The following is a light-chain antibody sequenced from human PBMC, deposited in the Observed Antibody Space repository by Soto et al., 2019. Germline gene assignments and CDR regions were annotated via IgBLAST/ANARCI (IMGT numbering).Light chain of an antibody. CDR2: GAS. CDR3: QQYNKWPPYT. Sequence: EIVMTQSPANLSVSPGERATLSCRASQSVSSNLAWYQQKPGQGPRLLIYGASPRATSIPARFSGSGSGTEFAPTITIMQSEDFAVYYCQQYNKWPPYTFGQGTKLEIK. CDR1: QSVSSN. J-gene: IGKJ2*01. V-gene: IGKV3-15*01.